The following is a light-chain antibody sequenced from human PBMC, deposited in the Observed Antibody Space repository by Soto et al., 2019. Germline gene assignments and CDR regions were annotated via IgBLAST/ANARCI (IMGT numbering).Light chain of an antibody. CDR3: SSYTSSSPRV. CDR1: SSDVGGYNY. V-gene: IGLV2-14*01. CDR2: EVS. J-gene: IGLJ1*01. Sequence: QSVLTQPASVSGSPGQSITISCTGTSSDVGGYNYVSWYQQHPGKAPKLMIYEVSNRPSGVSNRFSGSKSGNTASLTISGLQAEDEADYYCSSYTSSSPRVFGTGTKLTVL.